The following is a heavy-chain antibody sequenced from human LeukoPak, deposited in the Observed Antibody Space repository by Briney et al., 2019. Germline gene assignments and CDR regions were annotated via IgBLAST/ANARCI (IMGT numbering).Heavy chain of an antibody. J-gene: IGHJ6*04. CDR2: INQDGSEK. D-gene: IGHD3-3*01. V-gene: IGHV3-7*01. CDR1: GVIFSSYW. Sequence: GGSLRLSCAASGVIFSSYWMSWVRQAPGKGLEWVANINQDGSEKYYVDSVKGRFTISRDNAKNSVSLQMDSLRAEDTDVYHCVRESDVWSGPGIGRPLDVWGKGTTVTVSS. CDR3: VRESDVWSGPGIGRPLDV.